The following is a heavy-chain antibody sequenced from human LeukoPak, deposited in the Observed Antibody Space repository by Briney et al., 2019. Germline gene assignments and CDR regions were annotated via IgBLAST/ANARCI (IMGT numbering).Heavy chain of an antibody. D-gene: IGHD2-8*02. J-gene: IGHJ3*01. CDR3: ARAGDESTGHYDSLHF. CDR2: INPKSGAT. CDR1: GYTFDENH. Sequence: RASVKVSCRASGYTFDENHIHWVRQAPGQGPGWMGWINPKSGATDSAQQFQGRLTMTRDTSIGTASMDLSGLRLDDTGIYYCARAGDESTGHYDSLHFWGQGTMVTVSS. V-gene: IGHV1-2*02.